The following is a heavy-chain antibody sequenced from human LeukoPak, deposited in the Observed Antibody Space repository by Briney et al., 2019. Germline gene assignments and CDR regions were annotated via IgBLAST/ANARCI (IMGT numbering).Heavy chain of an antibody. V-gene: IGHV3-33*01. J-gene: IGHJ5*02. D-gene: IGHD6-13*01. Sequence: GGSLRLSCAASGFTFSSYGMHWVRQAPGKGLEWVAVIWYDGSNKYYADSVKGRFTISRDNSKNTLYLQMNSLRADDTAVYYCARRAWHSSSNRINWFDPWGQGTLVTVSS. CDR2: IWYDGSNK. CDR1: GFTFSSYG. CDR3: ARRAWHSSSNRINWFDP.